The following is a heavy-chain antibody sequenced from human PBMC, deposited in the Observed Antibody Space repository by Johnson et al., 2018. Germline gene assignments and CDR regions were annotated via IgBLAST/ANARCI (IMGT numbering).Heavy chain of an antibody. CDR3: ASNNADLIMAV. CDR2: IWYDGSNK. V-gene: IGHV3-33*01. J-gene: IGHJ6*02. D-gene: IGHD3-3*01. Sequence: VQLVESGGGVVQPGRSLRLSCAASGFSFSSYGMHWVRQAPGKGLEWVAVIWYDGSNKYSADSVKGRFTISRDNSKNTLYLKMNSLRAEDKAGYYCASNNADLIMAVWGQGTTVTVSS. CDR1: GFSFSSYG.